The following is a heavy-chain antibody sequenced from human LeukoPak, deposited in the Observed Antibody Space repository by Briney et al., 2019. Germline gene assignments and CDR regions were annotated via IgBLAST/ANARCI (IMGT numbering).Heavy chain of an antibody. V-gene: IGHV3-33*01. D-gene: IGHD2-2*01. J-gene: IGHJ3*02. CDR3: ARGHLTCCSSTSCPLDAFDI. CDR2: IWYDGSNK. CDR1: GFTFSSYG. Sequence: GGSLRLSCAASGFTFSSYGMHWVRQAPGKGLEWVAVIWYDGSNKYYADSVKGRFTISRDNSKNTLYLQMNSLRAEDTAVYYCARGHLTCCSSTSCPLDAFDIWGQGTMVTVSS.